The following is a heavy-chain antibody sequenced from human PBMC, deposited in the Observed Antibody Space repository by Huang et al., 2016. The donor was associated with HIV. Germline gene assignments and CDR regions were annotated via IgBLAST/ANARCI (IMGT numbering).Heavy chain of an antibody. CDR2: SIPMFGTP. V-gene: IGHV1-69*13. CDR1: GGTFSKYA. CDR3: ARGQLGSYGDYDVLY. J-gene: IGHJ4*02. D-gene: IGHD4-17*01. Sequence: QVQLVQSEAEVKTPGSSVKVSCKASGGTFSKYAISWVRQAPGQGLEWMGGSIPMFGTPTYARKVQGRVTITADDSTSTTYVEVSSLRSEDTALYYCARGQLGSYGDYDVLYWGQGTLVTVSS.